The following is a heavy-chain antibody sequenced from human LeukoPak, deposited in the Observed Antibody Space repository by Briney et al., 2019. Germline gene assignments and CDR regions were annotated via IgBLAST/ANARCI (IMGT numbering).Heavy chain of an antibody. D-gene: IGHD5-12*01. CDR2: IGGGGGT. CDR1: GFTFNTYA. J-gene: IGHJ4*02. Sequence: GGSLRLSCAASGFTFNTYAMSWVRQAPGKGLEWVSSIGGGGGTYYADSLEGRFTISRDNSKNTLYLQMNSLRAEDTAVYYCAKGNSGYNSGYYYHFFDYWGQGTLVTVSS. V-gene: IGHV3-23*01. CDR3: AKGNSGYNSGYYYHFFDY.